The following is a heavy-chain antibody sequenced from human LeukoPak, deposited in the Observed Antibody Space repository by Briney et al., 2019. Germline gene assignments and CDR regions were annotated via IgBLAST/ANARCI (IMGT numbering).Heavy chain of an antibody. Sequence: GGSLRLSCAASGFTFSSYGMHWVRQAPGKGLEWVAVISYDGSNKYFADSVKGRFTISRDNSKNTLYLQMNGLRAEDTAVYYCAKDGCRITSCHVLVDPWGQGTLVTVSS. CDR3: AKDGCRITSCHVLVDP. CDR1: GFTFSSYG. J-gene: IGHJ5*02. D-gene: IGHD2-2*01. CDR2: ISYDGSNK. V-gene: IGHV3-30*18.